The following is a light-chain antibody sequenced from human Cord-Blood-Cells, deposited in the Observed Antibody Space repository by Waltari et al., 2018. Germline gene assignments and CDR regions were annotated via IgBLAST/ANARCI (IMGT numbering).Light chain of an antibody. CDR1: VLAKKY. V-gene: IGLV3-27*01. J-gene: IGLJ3*02. Sequence: SYELPQPSSVSVSPGQTARITCSGDVLAKKYARWFQQKPGHAPVLVIYKDSERPSGIPERFSGSSSGTTVTLTISGAQVEDEADYYCYSAADNNWVFGGGTKLTVL. CDR3: YSAADNNWV. CDR2: KDS.